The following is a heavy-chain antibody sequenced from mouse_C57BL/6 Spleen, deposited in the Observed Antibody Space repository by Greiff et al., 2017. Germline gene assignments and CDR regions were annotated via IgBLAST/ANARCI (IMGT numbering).Heavy chain of an antibody. CDR1: GFTFSSYG. Sequence: EVKLMESGGDLVKPGGSLKLSCAASGFTFSSYGMSWVRQTPDKRLEWVATISSGGSYTYYPDSVKGRFTISRDNAKNTLYLQMSSLKSEDTAMYYCARHEGITTVVAPYAMDYWGQGTSVTVSS. J-gene: IGHJ4*01. V-gene: IGHV5-6*01. CDR3: ARHEGITTVVAPYAMDY. D-gene: IGHD1-1*01. CDR2: ISSGGSYT.